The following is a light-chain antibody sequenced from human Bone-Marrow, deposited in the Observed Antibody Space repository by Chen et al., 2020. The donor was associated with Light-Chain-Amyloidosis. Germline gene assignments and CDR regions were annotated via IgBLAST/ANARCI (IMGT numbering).Light chain of an antibody. V-gene: IGLV5-45*03. CDR2: YKSDADK. CDR3: MIWHSSAWV. Sequence: QAVLTQPSSLSASPGASASLTCTLRRGINVGTYRIYWYQQKPGSPPHYLLRYKSDADKQQGSGVPSRFAGSKDASANAGILLISGLQSEDEADYYCMIWHSSAWVFGGGTKLTVL. CDR1: RGINVGTYR. J-gene: IGLJ3*02.